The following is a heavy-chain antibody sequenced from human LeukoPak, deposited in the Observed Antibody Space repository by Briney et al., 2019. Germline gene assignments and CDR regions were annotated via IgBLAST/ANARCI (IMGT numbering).Heavy chain of an antibody. V-gene: IGHV4-34*01. J-gene: IGHJ4*02. Sequence: NASETLSLTCAVYGGSFSGYYWSWIRQPPGKGLEWIGEINHSGSTNYNPSLKSRVTISVDTSKNQFSLKLSSVTAADTAVYYCARMRGTNIGINFDYWGQGTLVTVSS. CDR2: INHSGST. D-gene: IGHD2-2*01. CDR1: GGSFSGYY. CDR3: ARMRGTNIGINFDY.